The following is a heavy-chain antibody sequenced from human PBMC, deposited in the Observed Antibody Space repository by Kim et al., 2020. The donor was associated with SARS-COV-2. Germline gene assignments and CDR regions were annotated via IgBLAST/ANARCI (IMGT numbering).Heavy chain of an antibody. CDR1: GFTVSSNY. CDR3: ARATAYCGGDYPLGDAFDI. J-gene: IGHJ3*02. V-gene: IGHV3-66*01. D-gene: IGHD2-21*02. Sequence: GGSLRLSCAASGFTVSSNYMSWVRQAPGKGLEWVSVIYSGGSTYYADSVKGRFTISRDNSKNTLYLQMNSLRAEDTAVYYCARATAYCGGDYPLGDAFDIWGQGTMVTVSS. CDR2: IYSGGST.